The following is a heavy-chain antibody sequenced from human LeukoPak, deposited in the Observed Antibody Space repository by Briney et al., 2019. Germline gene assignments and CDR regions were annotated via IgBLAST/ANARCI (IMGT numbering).Heavy chain of an antibody. CDR2: IKQDGSEK. CDR3: AREGGQLVGRYFDY. Sequence: GGSLRLSCAASGFTFSSYWMSWVRQAPGKGLEWVANIKQDGSEKYYVDSVKGRFTISRDNAKNSLYLQMNSLRAEDTAVYYCAREGGQLVGRYFDYWGQGTLVTVSS. J-gene: IGHJ4*02. V-gene: IGHV3-7*01. D-gene: IGHD6-13*01. CDR1: GFTFSSYW.